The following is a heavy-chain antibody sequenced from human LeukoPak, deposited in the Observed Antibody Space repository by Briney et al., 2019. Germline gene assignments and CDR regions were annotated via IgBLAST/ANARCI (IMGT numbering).Heavy chain of an antibody. CDR1: GDSISSYY. CDR3: ARELLGDAFDI. V-gene: IGHV4-59*01. J-gene: IGHJ3*02. CDR2: IYYSGST. Sequence: SETLSLTCTVSGDSISSYYWSWIRQPPGKGLEWIGYIYYSGSTNYNPSLKSRVTISVDTSKNQFSLKLSSVTAADTAVYYCARELLGDAFDIWGQGTMVTVSS.